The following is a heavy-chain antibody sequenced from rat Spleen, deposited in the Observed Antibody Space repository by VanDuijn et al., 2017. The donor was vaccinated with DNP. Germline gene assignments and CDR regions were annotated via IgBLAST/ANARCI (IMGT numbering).Heavy chain of an antibody. J-gene: IGHJ4*01. Sequence: QVQLKESGPGLVQASQTLSLTCSVSGFSLRINSVHWVRQPPGKGLEWVGTIWSGGSTDYNSALKSRLSINRDTSKSQVFLKVNSLQTEDTASYFCTRDRDNSGYDKAMDVWGQGTSVTVSS. V-gene: IGHV2-1*01. D-gene: IGHD4-3*01. CDR2: IWSGGST. CDR1: GFSLRINS. CDR3: TRDRDNSGYDKAMDV.